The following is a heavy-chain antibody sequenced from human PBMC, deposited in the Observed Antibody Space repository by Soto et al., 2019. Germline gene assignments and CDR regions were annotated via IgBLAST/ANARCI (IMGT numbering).Heavy chain of an antibody. CDR2: IIPIFGTA. CDR3: ARAYNYDFWRAYPPDTYFDY. CDR1: GGSFSSYA. V-gene: IGHV1-69*01. Sequence: QVQLVQSGAEVKKPGTSVKVSCKASGGSFSSYAISWVRQAPGQGLEWMGGIIPIFGTANYAQKFQGRVTITADESTSTAYMELSSLRSEDTAVYYCARAYNYDFWRAYPPDTYFDYWGQGTLVTVSS. J-gene: IGHJ4*02. D-gene: IGHD3-3*01.